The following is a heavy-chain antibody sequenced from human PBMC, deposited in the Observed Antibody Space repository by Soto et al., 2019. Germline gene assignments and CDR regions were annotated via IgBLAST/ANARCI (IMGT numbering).Heavy chain of an antibody. CDR1: GFTFSSSW. CDR2: IYSDGSRT. V-gene: IGHV3-74*01. Sequence: EVQLVESGGGLVQTGGSLRLSCAASGFTFSSSWMHWVRQAPGKGLVWVSRIYSDGSRTNYADSVQGRFTISRDNAKNTLYLQMNSLRAEDTALYYCARGPTGWYGYDYWGQGTLVTVSS. D-gene: IGHD6-19*01. CDR3: ARGPTGWYGYDY. J-gene: IGHJ4*02.